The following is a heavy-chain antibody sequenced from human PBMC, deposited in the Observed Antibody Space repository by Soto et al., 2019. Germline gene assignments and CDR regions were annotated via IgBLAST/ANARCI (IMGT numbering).Heavy chain of an antibody. J-gene: IGHJ6*03. V-gene: IGHV3-11*01. CDR2: ISSSGSTI. CDR3: TKSSGNCIAAVNYYYYMDV. CDR1: GFTFSDYY. D-gene: IGHD6-13*01. Sequence: PGGSLRLSCAASGFTFSDYYMSWIRQAPGKGLEWVSYISSSGSTIYYADSVKGRFTISRDNAKNSLYLQMNSLRAEDTAVYYCTKSSGNCIAAVNYYYYMDVWGKGTTVTVSS.